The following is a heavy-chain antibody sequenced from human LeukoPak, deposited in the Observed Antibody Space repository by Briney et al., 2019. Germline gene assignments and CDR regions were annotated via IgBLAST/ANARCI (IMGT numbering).Heavy chain of an antibody. D-gene: IGHD3-10*01. CDR1: GVSISSNLW. V-gene: IGHV4-4*02. Sequence: SETLSLTCAVSGVSISSNLWWTWVRQPPGKGLEWIAEIHHSGSINYNPSLKSRVTISVDKAKNQFSLNLNSVTAADTAVYYCARGGDRSFDYWGQGTLVAVSS. J-gene: IGHJ4*02. CDR2: IHHSGSI. CDR3: ARGGDRSFDY.